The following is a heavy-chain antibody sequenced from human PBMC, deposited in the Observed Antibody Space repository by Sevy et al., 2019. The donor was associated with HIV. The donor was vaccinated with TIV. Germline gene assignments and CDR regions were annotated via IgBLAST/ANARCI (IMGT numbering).Heavy chain of an antibody. CDR2: ITSGRTI. D-gene: IGHD3-22*01. CDR1: VFTFSNYD. V-gene: IGHV3-48*03. J-gene: IGHJ5*02. CDR3: LRSGGAYDAGFDP. Sequence: GGSLRLSCAASVFTFSNYDMNWVRQAPGKGLEWVSKITSGRTIYYADSVTGRFTISRDNAKNSLYLQMNNLRAEDTALYYCLRSGGAYDAGFDPWGQGTLVTVSS.